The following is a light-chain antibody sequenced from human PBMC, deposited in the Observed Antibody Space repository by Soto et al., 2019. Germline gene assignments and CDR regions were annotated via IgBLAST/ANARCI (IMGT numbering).Light chain of an antibody. J-gene: IGKJ5*01. CDR3: QQYNNWPPIT. V-gene: IGKV3-15*01. Sequence: EVVMTQSPASLSVSPGERDTLSWRASERVRSYLDWYQQKPGQAPRLLIYGASTRATGIPARFSGSGSGTEFTLTISSRQSEDFAIYYCQQYNNWPPITFGQGTRLEIK. CDR2: GAS. CDR1: ERVRSY.